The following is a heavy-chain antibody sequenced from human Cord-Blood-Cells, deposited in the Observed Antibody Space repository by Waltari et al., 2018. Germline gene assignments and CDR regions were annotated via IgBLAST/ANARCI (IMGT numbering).Heavy chain of an antibody. CDR2: ISYDGSNK. D-gene: IGHD6-6*01. V-gene: IGHV3-30*18. CDR3: AKGWELYSSSFDY. J-gene: IGHJ4*02. CDR1: GFTFSSYG. Sequence: QVQLVESGGGVVQPGRSLRLSCAASGFTFSSYGMHWVLQAPGKGLEWVAVISYDGSNKYYADSVKGRFTISRDNSKNTLYLQMNSLRAEDTAVYYCAKGWELYSSSFDYWGQGTLVTVSS.